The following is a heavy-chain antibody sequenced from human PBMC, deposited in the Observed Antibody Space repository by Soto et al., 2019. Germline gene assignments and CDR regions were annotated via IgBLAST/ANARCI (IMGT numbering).Heavy chain of an antibody. J-gene: IGHJ4*02. D-gene: IGHD2-2*01. Sequence: PSETLSLTCTVSGGSISSGDYYWSWIRQPPGKGLEWIGYIYYSGSTYYNPSLKSRVTISVDTSKNQFSLKLSSVTAADTAVYYCARVQLRIFERGNYIDYWGQGTLVTVSS. CDR3: ARVQLRIFERGNYIDY. CDR2: IYYSGST. V-gene: IGHV4-30-4*01. CDR1: GGSISSGDYY.